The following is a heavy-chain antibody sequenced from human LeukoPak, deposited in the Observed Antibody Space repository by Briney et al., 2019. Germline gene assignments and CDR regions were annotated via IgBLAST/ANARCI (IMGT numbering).Heavy chain of an antibody. D-gene: IGHD3-10*01. V-gene: IGHV3-13*04. Sequence: GGSLRLSCAASGFTFSSYDMHWVRQATGKGLEWVSAIGTAGDTYYPGSVKGRFTISRKNAKTSLYLKMNGLRAGDTAVYYCARGPYLSMFRGLDMEFDPWGQGTLVTVSS. CDR2: IGTAGDT. CDR3: ARGPYLSMFRGLDMEFDP. CDR1: GFTFSSYD. J-gene: IGHJ5*02.